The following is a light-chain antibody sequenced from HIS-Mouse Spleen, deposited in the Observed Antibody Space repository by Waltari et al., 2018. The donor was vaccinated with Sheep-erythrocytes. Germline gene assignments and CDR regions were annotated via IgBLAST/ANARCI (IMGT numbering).Light chain of an antibody. V-gene: IGLV3-1*01. Sequence: SYELTQPPSVSVSPGQTASIPCSGVKLGDTYACWYQQKPGQSPVLVIYQDSKRPSGIPERFSGSNSGNTATLTISGTQAMDEADYYCQAWDSSTVVFGGGTKLTVL. CDR2: QDS. J-gene: IGLJ2*01. CDR1: KLGDTY. CDR3: QAWDSSTVV.